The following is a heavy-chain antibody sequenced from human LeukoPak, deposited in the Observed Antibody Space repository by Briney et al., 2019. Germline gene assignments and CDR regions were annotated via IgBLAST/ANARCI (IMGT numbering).Heavy chain of an antibody. Sequence: ASVKVSYKASGYTFTSYGISWVRQAPGQGLEWMGWISAYNGNTNYAQKLQGRVTMTTDTSTSTAYMELRSLRSDDTAVYYCARGVVVTAMSGYYYYGMDVWGQGTTVTVSS. D-gene: IGHD2-21*02. V-gene: IGHV1-18*01. CDR1: GYTFTSYG. J-gene: IGHJ6*02. CDR3: ARGVVVTAMSGYYYYGMDV. CDR2: ISAYNGNT.